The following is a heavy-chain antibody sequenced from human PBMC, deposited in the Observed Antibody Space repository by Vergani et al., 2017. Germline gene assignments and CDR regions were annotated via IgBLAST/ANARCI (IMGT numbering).Heavy chain of an antibody. J-gene: IGHJ3*02. CDR2: ISTTSI. D-gene: IGHD6-19*01. V-gene: IGHV3-48*01. CDR3: ARVGRAGNDAFDI. Sequence: EVQLVESGGGLVQPGGSLRLSCAASGFSFSSYSVNWVRQAPGKGLEWVSYISTTSIYYADSVKGRFTISRDNAKKSLYLQMNSRGVEDTAVYYCARVGRAGNDAFDIWGQGTMVTVSS. CDR1: GFSFSSYS.